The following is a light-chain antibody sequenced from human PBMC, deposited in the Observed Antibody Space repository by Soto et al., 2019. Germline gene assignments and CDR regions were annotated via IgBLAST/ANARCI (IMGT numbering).Light chain of an antibody. CDR3: QQYNSWPPIT. CDR2: DAS. J-gene: IGKJ5*01. V-gene: IGKV3-11*01. Sequence: EIVLTQSPATLSLSPGERATLSCRARQSVSSYLAGYQQKPGQAPRLLIYDASNRATGIPARCSGSGSGTDFTLTISSLEPEDFSVYYCQQYNSWPPITFGQGTRLEI. CDR1: QSVSSY.